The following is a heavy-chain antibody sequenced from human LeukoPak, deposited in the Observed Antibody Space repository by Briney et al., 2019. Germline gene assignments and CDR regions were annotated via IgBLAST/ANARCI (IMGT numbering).Heavy chain of an antibody. D-gene: IGHD3-10*01. Sequence: GGSLRLSCAASGFTFSSYSMNWVRQAPGKGLEWVSYISSSSSTIYYADSVKGRFTISRDNAKNSLYLQMNSLRAEDTAVYYCARDQSRGVPYYYYYMDVWGKGTTVTVSS. CDR3: ARDQSRGVPYYYYYMDV. CDR2: ISSSSSTI. J-gene: IGHJ6*03. CDR1: GFTFSSYS. V-gene: IGHV3-48*01.